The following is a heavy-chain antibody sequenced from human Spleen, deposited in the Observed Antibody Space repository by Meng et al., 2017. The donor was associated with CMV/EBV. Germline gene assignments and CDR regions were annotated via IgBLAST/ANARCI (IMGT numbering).Heavy chain of an antibody. Sequence: ASVKVSCKASGYTFTNYGITWVRQAPGQGLEWMGWSSTYNGNTNYAQRLQGRVTMTTDTSTSTAYLSLRRLRSDDTAVYFCARDTLNWNFDYCGQGTPVTVSS. D-gene: IGHD3-3*01. V-gene: IGHV1-18*01. CDR3: ARDTLNWNFDY. J-gene: IGHJ4*02. CDR2: SSTYNGNT. CDR1: GYTFTNYG.